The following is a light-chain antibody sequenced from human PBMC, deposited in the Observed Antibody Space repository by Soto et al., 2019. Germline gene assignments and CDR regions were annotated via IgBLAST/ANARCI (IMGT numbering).Light chain of an antibody. CDR3: QQTNNFPYI. J-gene: IGKJ2*01. Sequence: DIQMTQSPSSVSASVGDRVTITCRASHVISSWLAWYQQKPGKAPKLLIYAASRLQSGVPSRFSGSESGADFTLTISSLQPEDVATYYCQQTNNFPYIFGQGTKLEIK. CDR1: HVISSW. CDR2: AAS. V-gene: IGKV1-12*01.